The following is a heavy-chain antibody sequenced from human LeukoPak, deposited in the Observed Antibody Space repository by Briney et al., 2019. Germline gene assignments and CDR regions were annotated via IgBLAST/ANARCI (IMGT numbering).Heavy chain of an antibody. J-gene: IGHJ6*03. CDR2: IRYDGSNK. Sequence: GRSLRLSCAASGFTFSSYGMHWVRQAPGKGLEWVAVIRYDGSNKYYADSVKGRFTISRDNSKNTLYLQMNSLRAEDTAVYYCASRQGYMDVWGKGTTVTVSS. CDR3: ASRQGYMDV. V-gene: IGHV3-33*01. CDR1: GFTFSSYG.